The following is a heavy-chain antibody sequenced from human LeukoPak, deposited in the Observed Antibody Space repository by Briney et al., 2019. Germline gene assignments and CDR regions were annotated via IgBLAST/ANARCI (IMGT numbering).Heavy chain of an antibody. D-gene: IGHD2-2*01. CDR2: MNPNSGNT. V-gene: IGHV1-8*01. Sequence: GASVKVSCKASGYTSTSYDINWVRQATGQGLEWMGWMNPNSGNTGYAQKFQGRVTMTRNTSISTAYMELSSLRSEDTAVYYCARGTKDLVGITWYYYMDVWGKGTTVTVSS. CDR3: ARGTKDLVGITWYYYMDV. J-gene: IGHJ6*03. CDR1: GYTSTSYD.